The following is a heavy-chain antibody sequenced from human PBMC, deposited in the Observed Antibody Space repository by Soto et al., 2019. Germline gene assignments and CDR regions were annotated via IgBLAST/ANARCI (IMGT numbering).Heavy chain of an antibody. Sequence: ETLSLTCTVSGGSIISYYWSWILQPPWKGLEWIGYIYYSGSTNYNPSLKSRVTISVDTSKNQFSLKLSSVTAADTAVYYCAREGTGRSWGYYYMDVWGKGTTVTVSS. CDR2: IYYSGST. J-gene: IGHJ6*03. CDR3: AREGTGRSWGYYYMDV. V-gene: IGHV4-59*12. D-gene: IGHD1-26*01. CDR1: GGSIISYY.